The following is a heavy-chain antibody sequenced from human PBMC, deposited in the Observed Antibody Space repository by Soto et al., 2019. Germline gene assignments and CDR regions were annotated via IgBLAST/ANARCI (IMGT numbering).Heavy chain of an antibody. Sequence: PGGSLRLSCTASGFTFCYYAMSWFRQAPGKGLEWVGFIRSKAYGGTTEYAASVKGRFTISRDDSKSIAYLQMNSLKTEDTAVYYCTREGIAAPLGYWGQGTLVTVSS. D-gene: IGHD6-6*01. J-gene: IGHJ4*02. CDR2: IRSKAYGGTT. CDR1: GFTFCYYA. CDR3: TREGIAAPLGY. V-gene: IGHV3-49*03.